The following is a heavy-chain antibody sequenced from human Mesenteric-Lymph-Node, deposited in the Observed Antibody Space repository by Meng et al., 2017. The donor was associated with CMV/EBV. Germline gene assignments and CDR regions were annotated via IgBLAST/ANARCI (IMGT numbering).Heavy chain of an antibody. D-gene: IGHD1-14*01. CDR3: ARWGDPPGTEYYFDY. J-gene: IGHJ4*02. Sequence: SETLSLTCTVSGGSISSSAYYWGWIRQPPEKGLEWIGYIYYSGSTNYNPSLKSRVTISVDTSKNQFSLKLSSVTAADTAVYYCARWGDPPGTEYYFDYWGQGTLVTVSS. CDR1: GGSISSSAYY. CDR2: IYYSGST. V-gene: IGHV4-61*05.